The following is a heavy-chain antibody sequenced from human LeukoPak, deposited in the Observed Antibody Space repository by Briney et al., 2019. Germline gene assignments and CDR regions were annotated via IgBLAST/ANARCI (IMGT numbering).Heavy chain of an antibody. J-gene: IGHJ6*03. CDR3: AKDPGTATRGFHMDV. Sequence: GGSLRLSCAASGFTFSNYDMHWVRQSPGKGLEWLSLIWSDGKIEQYAASVEGRIAISRDNSKNTVYLQMNSLRGEDTAVYYCAKDPGTATRGFHMDVWGKGTRVTVSS. V-gene: IGHV3-30*02. CDR2: IWSDGKIE. D-gene: IGHD6-13*01. CDR1: GFTFSNYD.